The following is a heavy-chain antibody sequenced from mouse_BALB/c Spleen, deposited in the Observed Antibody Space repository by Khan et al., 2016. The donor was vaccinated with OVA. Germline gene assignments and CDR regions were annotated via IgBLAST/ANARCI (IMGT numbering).Heavy chain of an antibody. CDR2: VNTYYGDA. Sequence: QVQLQQPGAELVRPGVSVKISCKGSGYTFTDFTMHWVKQSHAKSLEWIGVVNTYYGDATYNQKFKGKATMTVDKSSTTAYMELARLTSEASAIFYCARGGGGDRFAYWGQGTLVTVSA. V-gene: IGHV1S137*01. CDR1: GYTFTDFT. J-gene: IGHJ3*01. CDR3: ARGGGGDRFAY.